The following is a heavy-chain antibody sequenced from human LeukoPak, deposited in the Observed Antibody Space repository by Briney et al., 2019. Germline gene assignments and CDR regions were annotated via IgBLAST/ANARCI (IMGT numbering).Heavy chain of an antibody. CDR3: ARGITMVRKVFDP. CDR1: GGSISSGSYY. J-gene: IGHJ5*02. D-gene: IGHD3-10*01. CDR2: IYTSGST. Sequence: SETLSLTCTVSGGSISSGSYYWSWIRQPAGKGLEWIGRIYTSGSTNYNPSLKSRVTISVDTSKNQFSLKLSSVTAADTAVYYCARGITMVRKVFDPWGQGTLVTVSS. V-gene: IGHV4-61*02.